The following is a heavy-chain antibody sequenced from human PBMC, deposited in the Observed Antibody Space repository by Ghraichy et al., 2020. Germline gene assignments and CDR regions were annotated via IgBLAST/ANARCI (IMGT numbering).Heavy chain of an antibody. Sequence: GSLRLSCAASGFTVSSNYMSWVRQAPGKGLEWVSVIYSGGSTYYADSVKGRFTISRDNSKNTLYLQMNSLRAEDTAVYYCARVLFSSVAGYYYYYGMDVWGQGTTVTVSS. CDR2: IYSGGST. V-gene: IGHV3-53*01. D-gene: IGHD3-22*01. J-gene: IGHJ6*02. CDR3: ARVLFSSVAGYYYYYGMDV. CDR1: GFTVSSNY.